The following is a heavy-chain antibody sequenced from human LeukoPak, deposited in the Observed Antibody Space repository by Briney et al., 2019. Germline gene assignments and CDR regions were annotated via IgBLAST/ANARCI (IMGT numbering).Heavy chain of an antibody. D-gene: IGHD6-19*01. Sequence: GGSLRLSCAASGFTFSNYWMSWVRQAPGKGLEWVADIKRDGSEEYYVDSVKGRFTISRDNAENSLYLQMNSLRADDTALYYCAGDNAAVAWGYFDYWGQGTLVTVSS. J-gene: IGHJ4*02. CDR3: AGDNAAVAWGYFDY. CDR2: IKRDGSEE. V-gene: IGHV3-7*01. CDR1: GFTFSNYW.